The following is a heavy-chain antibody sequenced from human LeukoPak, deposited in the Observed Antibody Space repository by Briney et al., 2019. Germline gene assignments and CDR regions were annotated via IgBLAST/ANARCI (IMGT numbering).Heavy chain of an antibody. CDR2: ISYTGTYI. V-gene: IGHV3-21*04. D-gene: IGHD1-26*01. CDR1: AFSPSAYN. Sequence: GGSLRLSCASSAFSPSAYNMNWVRQGPGKGLEWVSSISYTGTYIYYADSVKGRFTISRDNAQNSLYLQMNSLSAEDTAIYYCVRDRGTYRPIDYWGQGTLVTVSS. CDR3: VRDRGTYRPIDY. J-gene: IGHJ4*02.